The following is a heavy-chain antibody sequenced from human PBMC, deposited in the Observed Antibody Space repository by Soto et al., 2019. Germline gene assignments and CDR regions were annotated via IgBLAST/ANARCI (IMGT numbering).Heavy chain of an antibody. CDR1: GFTYTDFA. J-gene: IGHJ6*02. D-gene: IGHD3-22*01. CDR3: ARRAWDSYYAIDV. Sequence: VQLVESGGGEVQPGRSLRLSCAASGFTYTDFALHWVGQAPGKGLEWVAIISYDGSDKYYADSVKGRFAISRDNPKNTLYLEMNSLRPEDTAVYFCARRAWDSYYAIDVWGQGTTVTVFS. CDR2: ISYDGSDK. V-gene: IGHV3-30*09.